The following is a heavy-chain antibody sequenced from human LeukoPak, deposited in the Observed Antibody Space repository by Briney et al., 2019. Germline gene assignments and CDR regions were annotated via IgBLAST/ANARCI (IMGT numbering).Heavy chain of an antibody. CDR2: ISSSSSYI. V-gene: IGHV3-21*01. Sequence: GGSLRLSCAASGFTFSSYSMNWVRQAPGKGLEWVSSISSSSSYIYYADSVKGRFTTSRDNAKNSLYLQMNSLRAEDTAVYYCARDSYLRGYYDSSGYSAFDIWGQGTMVTVSS. CDR1: GFTFSSYS. D-gene: IGHD3-22*01. CDR3: ARDSYLRGYYDSSGYSAFDI. J-gene: IGHJ3*02.